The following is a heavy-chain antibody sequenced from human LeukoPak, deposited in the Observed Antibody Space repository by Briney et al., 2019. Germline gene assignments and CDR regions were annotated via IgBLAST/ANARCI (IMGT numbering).Heavy chain of an antibody. V-gene: IGHV3-23*01. CDR1: GFTFSSYA. D-gene: IGHD3-10*01. Sequence: GGSLRLPCAASGFTFSSYAMSWVRQAPGKGLEWVSTIRGNGGSTNYADSVKGRFTISRDNSKNTLYLQKNSLRAEDTAVYYCARNYFGSGSHPLPYYFDYWGQGTLVTVSS. CDR3: ARNYFGSGSHPLPYYFDY. CDR2: IRGNGGST. J-gene: IGHJ4*02.